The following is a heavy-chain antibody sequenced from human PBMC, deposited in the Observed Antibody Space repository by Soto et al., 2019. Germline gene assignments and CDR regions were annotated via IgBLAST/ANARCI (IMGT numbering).Heavy chain of an antibody. V-gene: IGHV3-23*01. CDR2: ISGSGGST. Sequence: GGSLRLSCAASGFSFSSYAMHWVRQAPGKGLEWVSAISGSGGSTVYADSVKGRFTISRDNSKNTLYLQMNSLRAEDTAVYYCASGPDSGFPFNWFDPWGQGTLVTVSS. CDR3: ASGPDSGFPFNWFDP. CDR1: GFSFSSYA. D-gene: IGHD6-19*01. J-gene: IGHJ5*02.